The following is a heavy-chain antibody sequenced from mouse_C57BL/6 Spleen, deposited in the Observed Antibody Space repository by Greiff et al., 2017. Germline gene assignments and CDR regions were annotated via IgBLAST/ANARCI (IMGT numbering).Heavy chain of an antibody. D-gene: IGHD2-1*01. Sequence: VQLQQSGAELVRPGSSVKLSCKASGYTFTSYWMPWVKQRPIQGLEWIGNIDPSDSETHYNQKFKDKATLTVDKSSSTAYMQLSSLTSEDSAVYYCARFGGNYRLFDYWGQGTTLTVSS. CDR1: GYTFTSYW. CDR3: ARFGGNYRLFDY. J-gene: IGHJ2*01. V-gene: IGHV1-52*01. CDR2: IDPSDSET.